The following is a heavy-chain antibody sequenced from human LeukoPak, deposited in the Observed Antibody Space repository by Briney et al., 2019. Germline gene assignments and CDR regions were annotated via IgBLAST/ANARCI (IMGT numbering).Heavy chain of an antibody. J-gene: IGHJ4*02. CDR1: GFTFSTYS. CDR2: ISSSSGYI. D-gene: IGHD5-18*01. CDR3: ARGKVGYSYFDY. Sequence: GGSLRLSCAASGFTFSTYSMNWVRQAPGKGLEWVSSISSSSGYIHYADSVKGRFTISRDNAKNSLYLQMNSLRDTDTAVYYCARGKVGYSYFDYWGQGTLVTVSP. V-gene: IGHV3-21*01.